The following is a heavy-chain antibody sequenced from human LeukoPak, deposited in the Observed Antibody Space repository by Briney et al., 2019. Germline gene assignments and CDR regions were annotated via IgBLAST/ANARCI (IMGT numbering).Heavy chain of an antibody. J-gene: IGHJ3*02. D-gene: IGHD1-1*01. Sequence: SETLSLTCTVSGGSISSYYWSWIRQPPGKGLEWIGYIYYSGSTNYNPSLMSRVTISVDTSKTQFSLKLSSVTAADTAVYYCARYRNEALFAFDIWGQGTMVTVSS. CDR3: ARYRNEALFAFDI. CDR2: IYYSGST. V-gene: IGHV4-59*01. CDR1: GGSISSYY.